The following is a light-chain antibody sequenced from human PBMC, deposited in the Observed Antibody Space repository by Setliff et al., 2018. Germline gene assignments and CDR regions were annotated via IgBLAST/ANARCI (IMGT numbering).Light chain of an antibody. V-gene: IGLV1-44*01. Sequence: QSVLTQPPSASGTPGQRVTISCSGSSSNIGSNTVNWYQQFPGTAPKLLIYRNNQRPSGVPDRFSGSKSATSASLAISGLQAEDEADYYCAAGDDSLNGRYVFGTGTKVTVL. CDR2: RNN. CDR3: AAGDDSLNGRYV. CDR1: SSNIGSNT. J-gene: IGLJ1*01.